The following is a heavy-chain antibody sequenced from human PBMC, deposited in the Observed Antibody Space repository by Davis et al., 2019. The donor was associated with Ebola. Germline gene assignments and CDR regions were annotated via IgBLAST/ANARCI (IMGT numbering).Heavy chain of an antibody. Sequence: GGSLRLSCAASGFTFSSYGMHWVRQAPGKGLEWVSYISSSSSYIYYADSVKGRFTISRDNAKNSLYLQMNSLRAEDTAVYYCAREAAAVYFDYWGQGTLVTVSS. J-gene: IGHJ4*02. V-gene: IGHV3-21*05. D-gene: IGHD6-13*01. CDR1: GFTFSSYG. CDR2: ISSSSSYI. CDR3: AREAAAVYFDY.